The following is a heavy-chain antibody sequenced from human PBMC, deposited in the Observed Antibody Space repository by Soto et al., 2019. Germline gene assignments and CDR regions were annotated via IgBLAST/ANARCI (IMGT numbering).Heavy chain of an antibody. CDR3: ARGGYSSSWYDNWFDP. V-gene: IGHV3-33*01. D-gene: IGHD6-13*01. Sequence: QVQLVESGGCVVQPGRSLRLSCAASGFTFSSYGMHWVRQAPGKGLEWVAVIWYDGSNKYYADSVKGRFTISRDNSKNTLYLQMNSLSAEDTAVYYCARGGYSSSWYDNWFDPWGQGTLVTVSS. CDR2: IWYDGSNK. CDR1: GFTFSSYG. J-gene: IGHJ5*02.